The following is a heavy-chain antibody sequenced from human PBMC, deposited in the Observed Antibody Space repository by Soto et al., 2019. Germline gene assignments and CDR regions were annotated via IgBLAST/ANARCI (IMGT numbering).Heavy chain of an antibody. Sequence: ASETLSLTCTVSGGSISSDYYHWTWIRQSPGKGLEWIGYIHHSGSILYNPSLKSRVTISVDTSKNQFSLHPSSVTAADTAVYFCAREDDGGDSLDVWGQGTTVTVSS. J-gene: IGHJ6*02. CDR2: IHHSGSI. V-gene: IGHV4-30-4*08. D-gene: IGHD2-21*02. CDR3: AREDDGGDSLDV. CDR1: GGSISSDYYH.